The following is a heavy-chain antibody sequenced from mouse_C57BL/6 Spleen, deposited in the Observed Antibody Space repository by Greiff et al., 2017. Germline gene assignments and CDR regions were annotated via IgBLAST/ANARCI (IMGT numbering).Heavy chain of an antibody. CDR3: ARCPLRRYAMDY. CDR2: IYPGSGST. CDR1: GYTFTSYW. Sequence: VQLQQPGAELVKPGASVKMSCTASGYTFTSYWITWVKQSPVQGLEWLGDIYPGSGSTNYTEKFKSRATLTVDTSSSTAYMQLNGLTSEDSAVYYCARCPLRRYAMDYWGQGTSVTVSS. D-gene: IGHD2-12*01. J-gene: IGHJ4*01. V-gene: IGHV1-55*01.